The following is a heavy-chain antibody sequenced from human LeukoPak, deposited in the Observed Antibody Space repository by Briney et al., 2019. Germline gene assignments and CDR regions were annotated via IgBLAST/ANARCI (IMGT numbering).Heavy chain of an antibody. V-gene: IGHV3-48*04. CDR3: SSGNMIGYPFDY. CDR1: GFTFSSFS. J-gene: IGHJ4*02. Sequence: GGSLRLSCAASGFTFSSFSMNWVRQAPGKGLEWVSYISSSSSTIYYTDSVKGRFTISRDNAKNSLYLQMNSLRAEDTSVYYCSSGNMIGYPFDYWGQGTLVTVSS. CDR2: ISSSSSTI. D-gene: IGHD3-22*01.